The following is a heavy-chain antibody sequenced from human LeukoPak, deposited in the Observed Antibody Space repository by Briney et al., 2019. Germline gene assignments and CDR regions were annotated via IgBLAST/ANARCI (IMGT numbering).Heavy chain of an antibody. CDR3: ARAFGYSSGFDY. V-gene: IGHV3-23*01. Sequence: GGSLRLSCAASGFTFSSNAMSWVRQAPGKGLEWVSAISGSGGSTYYADSVKGRFTISRDNSKNTLYLQMNSLRAEDTAVYYCARAFGYSSGFDYWGQGTLVTVSS. J-gene: IGHJ4*02. D-gene: IGHD6-19*01. CDR2: ISGSGGST. CDR1: GFTFSSNA.